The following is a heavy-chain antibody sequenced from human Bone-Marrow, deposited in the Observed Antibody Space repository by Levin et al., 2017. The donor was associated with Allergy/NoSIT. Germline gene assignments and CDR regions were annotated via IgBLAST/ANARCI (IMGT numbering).Heavy chain of an antibody. V-gene: IGHV3-49*03. D-gene: IGHD2-15*01. CDR3: TRRLYCSGGSCYRRGFDY. CDR2: IRSKAYGGTT. Sequence: SCTASGFTFGDYAMSWFRQAPGKGLEWVGFIRSKAYGGTTEYAASVKGRFTISRDDSKSIAYLQMNSLKTEDTAVYYCTRRLYCSGGSCYRRGFDYWGQGTLVTVSS. CDR1: GFTFGDYA. J-gene: IGHJ4*02.